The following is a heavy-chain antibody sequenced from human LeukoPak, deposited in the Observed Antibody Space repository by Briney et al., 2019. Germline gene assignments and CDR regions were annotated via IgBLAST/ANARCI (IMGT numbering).Heavy chain of an antibody. CDR1: GFTVSSNY. J-gene: IGHJ4*02. Sequence: GGSLRLSCAASGFTVSSNYMSWVRQAPGKGLEWVAFIRYDGSNKYYADSVKGRFTISRDNSKNTLYLQMNSLRAEDTAVYYCAKEFVDTAMVRGFDYWGQGTLVTVSS. V-gene: IGHV3-30*02. CDR3: AKEFVDTAMVRGFDY. CDR2: IRYDGSNK. D-gene: IGHD5-18*01.